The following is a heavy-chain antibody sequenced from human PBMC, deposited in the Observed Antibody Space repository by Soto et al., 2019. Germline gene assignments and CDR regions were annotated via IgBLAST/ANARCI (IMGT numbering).Heavy chain of an antibody. CDR1: GASMSSGGHS. D-gene: IGHD3-10*01. CDR3: ARAPPGPSPRWDV. J-gene: IGHJ6*02. Sequence: SETLSLTCAVSGASMSSGGHSWSWIRQSPGRGLEWIGYIYYTGATYYNPSLKSRVTLSIGRSNNQFSLNFNPVTASDTAVYYCARAPPGPSPRWDVWGQGTTVTVSS. CDR2: IYYTGAT. V-gene: IGHV4-30-2*06.